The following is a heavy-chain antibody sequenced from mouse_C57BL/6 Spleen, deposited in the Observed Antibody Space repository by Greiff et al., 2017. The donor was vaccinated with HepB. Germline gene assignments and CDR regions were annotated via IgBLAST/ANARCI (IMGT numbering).Heavy chain of an antibody. J-gene: IGHJ3*01. D-gene: IGHD2-4*01. CDR2: ILPSIGRT. CDR1: DSEVFPIAY. CDR3: ARHWDYDGPWFAY. V-gene: IGHV15-2*01. Sequence: QVQLQQSGSELRSPGSSVKLSCKDFDSEVFPIAYMSWVRQKPGHGFEWIGGILPSIGRTIYGEKFEDKATLDADTLSNTAYLELNSLTSEDSAIYYCARHWDYDGPWFAYWGQGTLVTVSA.